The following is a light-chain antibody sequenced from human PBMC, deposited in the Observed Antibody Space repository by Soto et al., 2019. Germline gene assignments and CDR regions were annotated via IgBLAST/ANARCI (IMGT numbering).Light chain of an antibody. CDR2: GNT. CDR1: SSNIGAGYD. V-gene: IGLV1-40*01. J-gene: IGLJ3*02. Sequence: QSVLTQPPSVSGAPGQRVTISCTGSSSNIGAGYDVHWYRQLPGTAPKLLIYGNTNRPSGVPDRFSGSKSGTSASLAISGLQSEDEADYHCAAWDDSLNGPVFGGGTKLTVL. CDR3: AAWDDSLNGPV.